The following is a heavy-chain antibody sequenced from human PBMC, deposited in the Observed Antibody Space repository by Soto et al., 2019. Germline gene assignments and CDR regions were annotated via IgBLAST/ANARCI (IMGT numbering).Heavy chain of an antibody. CDR1: GGSISSGGYS. CDR2: IYHSGST. J-gene: IGHJ5*02. V-gene: IGHV4-30-2*02. CDR3: AREGGITGTRRYNWFDP. D-gene: IGHD1-20*01. Sequence: SETLSLTCAVSGGSISSGGYSWSWIRQPPGKGLEWIGYIYHSGSTNYNPPLKSRVTISVDRSKNLFSLKLSSVTAADTAVYYCAREGGITGTRRYNWFDPWGQGTLVTVSS.